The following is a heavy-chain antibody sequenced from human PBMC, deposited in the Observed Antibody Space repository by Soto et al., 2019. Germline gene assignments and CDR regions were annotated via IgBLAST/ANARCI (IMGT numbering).Heavy chain of an antibody. J-gene: IGHJ6*02. Sequence: QVQLVQSGAEVKKPGSSVKVSCKASGGTFSSYAINWVRQAPGQGLEWMGGIIPIFATADYAQKFQGRVTITADESTSTAYMELSSLRSEDTAVYLCAQCLLGVNYYSGIDVWGQGTTVTVSS. D-gene: IGHD3-16*01. CDR2: IIPIFATA. CDR1: GGTFSSYA. V-gene: IGHV1-69*12. CDR3: AQCLLGVNYYSGIDV.